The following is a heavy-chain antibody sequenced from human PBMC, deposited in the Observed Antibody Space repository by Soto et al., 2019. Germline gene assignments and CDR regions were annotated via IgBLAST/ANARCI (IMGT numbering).Heavy chain of an antibody. CDR1: GFTFSSYA. J-gene: IGHJ4*02. CDR2: MSYDGSNK. D-gene: IGHD3-16*01. Sequence: QVQLVESGGGVVQPGRSLRLSCAASGFTFSSYAMHWVRRAPGKGLEWMAVMSYDGSNKYYADSVKGRFTISRDNSKNTLYLQMNSLRPEDTVLYYCERDGGAYWGQGTLVIVSS. CDR3: ERDGGAY. V-gene: IGHV3-30-3*01.